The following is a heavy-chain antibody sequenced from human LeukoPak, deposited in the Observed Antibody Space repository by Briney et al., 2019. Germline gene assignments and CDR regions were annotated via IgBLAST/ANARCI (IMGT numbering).Heavy chain of an antibody. CDR1: GFTFSSYA. Sequence: GGSLRLSCAASGFTFSSYAMSWVRQAPGKGLEWVSAISGSGGTTYYADSVKGRFTISRDSSKNTLYLQMNSLRAEDTAAYFCAKAGGLSRYCSGGSCYSMGFDPWGQGTLVTVSS. J-gene: IGHJ5*02. CDR3: AKAGGLSRYCSGGSCYSMGFDP. D-gene: IGHD2-15*01. V-gene: IGHV3-23*01. CDR2: ISGSGGTT.